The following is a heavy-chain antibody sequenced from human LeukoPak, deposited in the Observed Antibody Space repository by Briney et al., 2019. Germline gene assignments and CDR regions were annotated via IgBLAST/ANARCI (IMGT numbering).Heavy chain of an antibody. V-gene: IGHV3-21*04. CDR2: ISSSSSYI. J-gene: IGHJ4*02. Sequence: GGSLRLSCAASGFTFSSYSMNWVRQAPGKWLEWVSSISSSSSYIYYADSVKGRFTISRDNAKNSLYLQMNSLRAEDTAVYYCAKNLTPRRITMIVGGFDYWGQGTLVTVSS. D-gene: IGHD3-22*01. CDR3: AKNLTPRRITMIVGGFDY. CDR1: GFTFSSYS.